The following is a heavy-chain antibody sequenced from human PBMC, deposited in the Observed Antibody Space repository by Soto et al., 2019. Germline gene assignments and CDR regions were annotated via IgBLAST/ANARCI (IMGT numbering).Heavy chain of an antibody. CDR1: GYTFTIYW. Sequence: GESLKISCKASGYTFTIYWIAWVRQMPGKGLEWMGIIFPHDSDTRYSPSFQGQVTISVDKSISTAYLQWSSLKASDTAMYYCARHTKFSSASLRFDPWGQGTLVTVSS. V-gene: IGHV5-51*01. D-gene: IGHD3-10*01. CDR3: ARHTKFSSASLRFDP. J-gene: IGHJ5*01. CDR2: IFPHDSDT.